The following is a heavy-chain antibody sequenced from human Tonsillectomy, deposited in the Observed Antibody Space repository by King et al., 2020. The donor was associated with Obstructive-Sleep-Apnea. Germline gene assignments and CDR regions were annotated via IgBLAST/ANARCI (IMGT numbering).Heavy chain of an antibody. Sequence: QLVQSGAEVKKPGASVKVSCKASGYTFTRYDINWVRQATGQGLEWRGWMNLNSGNTGYAQKFQGRVTMTRNIAITNAYMELSSLRSEDTAVYYCARGSRTFDIWGQGTMVTVSS. CDR3: ARGSRTFDI. CDR2: MNLNSGNT. J-gene: IGHJ3*02. CDR1: GYTFTRYD. D-gene: IGHD1-14*01. V-gene: IGHV1-8*01.